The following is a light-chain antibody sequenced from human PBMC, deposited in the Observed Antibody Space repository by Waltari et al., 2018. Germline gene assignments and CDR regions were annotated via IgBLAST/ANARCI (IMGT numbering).Light chain of an antibody. CDR1: SRAVGGYNY. CDR3: SSYVGNNNVV. J-gene: IGLJ3*02. V-gene: IGLV2-8*01. CDR2: QVN. Sequence: QSALTQPPSASGSPGQSVTISCTGTSRAVGGYNYVSWYQQHPAKAPKLIIYQVNKRPSGVPDRFSASKSGSTASLTVSGLQAEDEADYYCSSYVGNNNVVFGGGTKLTVL.